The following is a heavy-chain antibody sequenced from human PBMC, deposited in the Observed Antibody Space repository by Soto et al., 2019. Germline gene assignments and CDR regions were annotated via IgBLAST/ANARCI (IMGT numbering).Heavy chain of an antibody. CDR2: INPNSGDT. V-gene: IGHV1-2*04. CDR3: ARDLVAASAFDI. CDR1: GYTFTGYY. Sequence: QVQLVQSGAEVKKPGASVKVSCKASGYTFTGYYMHWVRQAPGQGLEWMGWINPNSGDTNYAQKFQAWVTMTRDTSISTAYMELSRLRSDDTAVYYCARDLVAASAFDIWGQETMVTVSS. D-gene: IGHD2-15*01. J-gene: IGHJ3*02.